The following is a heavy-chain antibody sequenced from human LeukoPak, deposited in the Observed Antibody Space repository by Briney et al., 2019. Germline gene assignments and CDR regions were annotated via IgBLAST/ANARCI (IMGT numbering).Heavy chain of an antibody. CDR1: GGTFSSYA. J-gene: IGHJ5*02. D-gene: IGHD6-13*01. V-gene: IGHV1-69*05. CDR3: ARLIAAAVTRWFDP. CDR2: IIPIFGTA. Sequence: SVKVSCKASGGTFSSYAISWVRQAPGQGLEWMGGIIPIFGTANYAQKLQGRVTMTTDTSTSTAYMELRSLRSDDTAVYYCARLIAAAVTRWFDPWGQGTLVTVSS.